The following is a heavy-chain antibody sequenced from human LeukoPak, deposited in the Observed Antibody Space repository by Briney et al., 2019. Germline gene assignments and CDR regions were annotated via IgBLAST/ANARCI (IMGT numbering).Heavy chain of an antibody. J-gene: IGHJ4*02. CDR1: GASISDNFY. CDR3: ARAENDFWSGYVDY. CDR2: IYASGIT. V-gene: IGHV4-4*07. D-gene: IGHD3-3*01. Sequence: SETLSLTCTVSGASISDNFYWSWIRQSAGKGLEWIGHIYASGITTYSSSLKSRVTISVDKSKNQFSLKLSSVTAADTAVYYCARAENDFWSGYVDYWGQGTLVTVSS.